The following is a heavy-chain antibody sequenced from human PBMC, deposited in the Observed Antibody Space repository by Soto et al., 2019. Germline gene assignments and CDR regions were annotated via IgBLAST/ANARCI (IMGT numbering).Heavy chain of an antibody. D-gene: IGHD6-19*01. CDR1: GYTFTSYA. CDR3: ARAGYSSGWYWFYFDD. V-gene: IGHV1-3*01. J-gene: IGHJ4*02. CDR2: INAGNGNT. Sequence: ASVKVSCKASGYTFTSYAMHWVRQAPGQRLEWMGWINAGNGNTKYSQKFQGRVTITRDTSASTAYMELSSLRSEDTAVYYCARAGYSSGWYWFYFDDWGQGTLVTVSS.